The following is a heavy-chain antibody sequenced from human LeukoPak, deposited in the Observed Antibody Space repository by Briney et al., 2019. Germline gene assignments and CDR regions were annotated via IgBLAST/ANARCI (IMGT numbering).Heavy chain of an antibody. CDR2: IYSGGNT. V-gene: IGHV3-53*01. CDR1: GFSVSSNY. J-gene: IGHJ3*02. Sequence: GGSLRLSCAASGFSVSSNYMSWVRQTPGKGLECVSLIYSGGNTYYADSVKGRFTISRDNAKNSLYLQMNSLRAEDTAVYYCARDHHRRLYDSQARDTFDIWGQGTMATVSS. CDR3: ARDHHRRLYDSQARDTFDI. D-gene: IGHD3-22*01.